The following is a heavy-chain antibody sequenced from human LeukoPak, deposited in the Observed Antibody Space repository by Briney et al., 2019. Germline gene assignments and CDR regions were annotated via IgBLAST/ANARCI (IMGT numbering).Heavy chain of an antibody. CDR1: GYTFTSYA. CDR3: ARDRDDILTGYSYGMDV. D-gene: IGHD3-9*01. V-gene: IGHV1-3*01. J-gene: IGHJ6*04. Sequence: GASVKVFCKASGYTFTSYAMHWVRQAPGQRLEWMGWINAGNGNTKYSQKFQGRVTITRDTSASTAYVELSSLRSEDTAVYYCARDRDDILTGYSYGMDVWGKGTTVTVSS. CDR2: INAGNGNT.